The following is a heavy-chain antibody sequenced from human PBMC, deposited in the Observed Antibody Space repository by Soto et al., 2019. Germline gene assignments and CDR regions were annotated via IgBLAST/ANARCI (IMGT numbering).Heavy chain of an antibody. CDR1: GGTFSSYA. Sequence: GASVKVSCKASGGTFSSYAISWVRQAPGQGLEWMGGIIPIFGTANYAQKFQGRVTITADESTSTAYMELSSLRSEDTAVYYCARTMITFGGVIVSDYYYYGMDVWGQGTTVTSP. J-gene: IGHJ6*02. CDR2: IIPIFGTA. D-gene: IGHD3-16*02. V-gene: IGHV1-69*13. CDR3: ARTMITFGGVIVSDYYYYGMDV.